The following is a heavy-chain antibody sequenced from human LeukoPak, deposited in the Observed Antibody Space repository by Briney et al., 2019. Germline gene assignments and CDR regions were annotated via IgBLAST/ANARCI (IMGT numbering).Heavy chain of an antibody. CDR3: ARDQYYDFWSGYSALYYYGMDV. Sequence: SETLSLTCTVYGGSFSGYYWSWIRQPPGKGLEWIGEINHSGSTNYNPSLKSRVTISVDTSKNQFSLKLSSVTAADTAVYYCARDQYYDFWSGYSALYYYGMDVWGQGTTVTVSS. CDR2: INHSGST. CDR1: GGSFSGYY. V-gene: IGHV4-34*01. D-gene: IGHD3-3*01. J-gene: IGHJ6*02.